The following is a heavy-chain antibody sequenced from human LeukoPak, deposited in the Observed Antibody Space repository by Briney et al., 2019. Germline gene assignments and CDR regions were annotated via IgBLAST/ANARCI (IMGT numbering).Heavy chain of an antibody. V-gene: IGHV4-34*01. CDR1: GGSFSGYY. CDR2: INHSGST. CDR3: ARALRYPRLVGRLTPGPYFDY. J-gene: IGHJ4*02. Sequence: SETLSLTCAVYGGSFSGYYWSWIRQPPGKGLEWIGEINHSGSTNYNPSLKSRVTISVDTSKNQLSLKLSSVTAADTAVYYCARALRYPRLVGRLTPGPYFDYWGQGTLVTVSS. D-gene: IGHD3-16*01.